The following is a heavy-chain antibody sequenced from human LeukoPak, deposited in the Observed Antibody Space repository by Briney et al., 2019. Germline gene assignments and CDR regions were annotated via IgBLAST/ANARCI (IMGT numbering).Heavy chain of an antibody. CDR1: GFTFSSYA. V-gene: IGHV3-23*01. Sequence: GGSLRLSCAASGFTFSSYAMHWVRQAPGKGLEWVSGISGSGGRTFYADSVKGRFSISRDNSKNTLSLQMNSLRADDTAVYYCAKDSWRDQLPFIFDYWGQGILVTVSS. D-gene: IGHD2-2*01. J-gene: IGHJ4*02. CDR2: ISGSGGRT. CDR3: AKDSWRDQLPFIFDY.